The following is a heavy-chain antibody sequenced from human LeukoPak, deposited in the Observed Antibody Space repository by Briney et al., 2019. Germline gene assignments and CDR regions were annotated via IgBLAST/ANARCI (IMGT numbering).Heavy chain of an antibody. Sequence: GGSLRLSCTASGFTFRDYTMSWVRQAPGKGLEWVGFIRSNPYGGTIEYAASVEGRFTISRDDSKSIAYLQMNSLKTEDTAVYYCTRGGDLSTVAGALDYWGQGTLVTVSS. CDR1: GFTFRDYT. J-gene: IGHJ4*02. V-gene: IGHV3-49*04. CDR3: TRGGDLSTVAGALDY. D-gene: IGHD6-19*01. CDR2: IRSNPYGGTI.